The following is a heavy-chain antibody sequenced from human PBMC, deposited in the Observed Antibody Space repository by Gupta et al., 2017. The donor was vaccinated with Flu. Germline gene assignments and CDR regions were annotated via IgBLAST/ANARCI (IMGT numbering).Heavy chain of an antibody. CDR1: GYTFSGST. CDR3: AKAKTGGSSYDS. CDR2: INGSGGKT. D-gene: IGHD1-26*01. V-gene: IGHV3-23*01. Sequence: EVQLLESGGGLVQPGGSLRIYCPDYGYTFSGSTMGWVRQAPGKGLEWVSDINGSGGKTYYADSVKGRFTISRDNSKNTLYLQMDSLRAEDMAIYYCAKAKTGGSSYDSWGQGTLVTVFS. J-gene: IGHJ5*01.